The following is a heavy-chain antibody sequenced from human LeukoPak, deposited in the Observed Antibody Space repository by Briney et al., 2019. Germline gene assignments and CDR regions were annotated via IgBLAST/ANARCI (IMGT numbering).Heavy chain of an antibody. V-gene: IGHV1-2*02. CDR2: INPNSGGT. CDR3: ARDLRVNIAALFFY. D-gene: IGHD6-6*01. Sequence: GASVKVSCKASGYTFTGYYMHWVRQAPGHGLEWMGWINPNSGGTNYAQKFQGRVTMTRDTSISTAYMELSRLRSDDTAVYYCARDLRVNIAALFFYWGRGTLVTVSS. J-gene: IGHJ4*02. CDR1: GYTFTGYY.